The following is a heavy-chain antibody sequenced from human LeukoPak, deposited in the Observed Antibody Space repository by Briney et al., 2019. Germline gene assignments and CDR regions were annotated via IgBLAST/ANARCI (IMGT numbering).Heavy chain of an antibody. D-gene: IGHD4-23*01. J-gene: IGHJ6*03. CDR1: GYSFTNYW. CDR2: IYPGDSDT. CDR3: ARAYYGGDYYYYYYMDV. Sequence: LGESLKISCKGSGYSFTNYWIGWVRQMPGKGLEWMGIIYPGDSDTRYSPSFQGQVTISADKSISTAYLQWSSLKASDTAMYYCARAYYGGDYYYYYYMDVWGKGTTVTVSS. V-gene: IGHV5-51*01.